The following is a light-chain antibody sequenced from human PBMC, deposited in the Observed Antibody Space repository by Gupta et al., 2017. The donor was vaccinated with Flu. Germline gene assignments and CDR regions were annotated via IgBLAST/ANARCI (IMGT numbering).Light chain of an antibody. J-gene: IGLJ3*02. CDR3: QSYDSSNHWV. V-gene: IGLV6-57*01. Sequence: NFMLTQPHSVSESPGKTVTISCTRSRGSIASNYVQWYQQRPGSSPTTVIYEDNQRPSGVPDRVSGSIDSSSNSASLTISGLKTEDEADYYCQSYDSSNHWVFGGGTKLTVL. CDR1: RGSIASNY. CDR2: EDN.